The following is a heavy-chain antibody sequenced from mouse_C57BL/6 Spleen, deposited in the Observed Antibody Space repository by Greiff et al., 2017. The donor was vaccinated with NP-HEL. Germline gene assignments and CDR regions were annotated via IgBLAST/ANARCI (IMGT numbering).Heavy chain of an antibody. D-gene: IGHD2-3*01. CDR2: IDPSDSYT. V-gene: IGHV1-69*01. Sequence: QVQLQQPGAELVMPGASVKLSCKASGYTFTSYWMHWVKQRPGQGLEWIGEIDPSDSYTNYNQKFKGKSTLTVDKSSSTAYMQLSSLTSEDSAVYYFARKGWDYAMDYWGQGTSVTVSS. CDR1: GYTFTSYW. J-gene: IGHJ4*01. CDR3: ARKGWDYAMDY.